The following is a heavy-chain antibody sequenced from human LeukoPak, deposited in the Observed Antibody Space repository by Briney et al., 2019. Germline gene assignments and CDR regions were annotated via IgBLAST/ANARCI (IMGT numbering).Heavy chain of an antibody. CDR3: ATSAAAGTSPHWSDP. D-gene: IGHD6-13*01. CDR2: FDPEDGET. Sequence: ASVKVSCKVSGYTVTELSMHWVRQAPGRGLEWMGGFDPEDGETIYAQKFQGRVTMTEDTSTDTAYMELSSLRSEDTDVYYCATSAAAGTSPHWSDPWGQGTLVTVSS. V-gene: IGHV1-24*01. CDR1: GYTVTELS. J-gene: IGHJ5*02.